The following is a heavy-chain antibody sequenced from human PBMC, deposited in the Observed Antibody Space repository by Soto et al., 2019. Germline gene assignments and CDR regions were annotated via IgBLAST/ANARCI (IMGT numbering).Heavy chain of an antibody. J-gene: IGHJ6*01. V-gene: IGHV1-18*01. CDR1: GYTFTRYG. D-gene: IGHD2-15*01. CDR2: ISAYNSNT. CDR3: AREGFCSSGSGALYSHDYFGMDV. Sequence: QVQLVQAGAEVKKPGASVKVSCKASGYTFTRYGISWVRQAPGQGLEWMGWISAYNSNTKYAQKFQGRVTMTTDTSTSTAYMELRSLTSDDTALYYCAREGFCSSGSGALYSHDYFGMDVW.